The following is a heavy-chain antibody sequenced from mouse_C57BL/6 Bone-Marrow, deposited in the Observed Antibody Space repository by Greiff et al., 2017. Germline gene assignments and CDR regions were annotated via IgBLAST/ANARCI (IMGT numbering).Heavy chain of an antibody. D-gene: IGHD3-2*02. V-gene: IGHV1-54*01. CDR2: INPGSGGT. J-gene: IGHJ3*01. CDR1: GYAFTNYL. CDR3: ARYSSGFFAY. Sequence: QVQLKESGAELVRPGTSVKVSCKASGYAFTNYLIEWVKQRPGQGLEWIGVINPGSGGTNYNEKFKGKATLTADKSSSTAYMQLSSLTSEDSAVYFCARYSSGFFAYWGQGTLVTVSA.